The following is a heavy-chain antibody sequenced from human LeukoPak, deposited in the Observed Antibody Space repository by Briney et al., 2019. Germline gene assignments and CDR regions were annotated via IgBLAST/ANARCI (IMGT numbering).Heavy chain of an antibody. Sequence: PGGSLRLSCEASGFTFGSHAMYWVRQAPGKGLEWVAGIFGSGGSPHYADPVKGRFTISRDNSKNTLYLQMNSLRAEDTAVYYCAREVDYDFWSGYSSWFDPWGQGTLVTVSS. J-gene: IGHJ5*02. CDR2: IFGSGGSP. CDR3: AREVDYDFWSGYSSWFDP. CDR1: GFTFGSHA. V-gene: IGHV3-23*01. D-gene: IGHD3-3*01.